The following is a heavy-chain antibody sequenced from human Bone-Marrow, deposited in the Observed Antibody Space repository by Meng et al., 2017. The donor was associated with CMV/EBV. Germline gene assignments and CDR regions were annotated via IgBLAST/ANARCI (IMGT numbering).Heavy chain of an antibody. J-gene: IGHJ4*02. CDR1: GFTFSSYG. CDR3: ARDIPTVVTTFDF. CDR2: IRYDGSNK. Sequence: GGSLRLSCAASGFTFSSYGMHWVRQAPGKGLEWVAFIRYDGSNKYYADSVKGRFTISRDNSKNSLFLQMNSRRAEDTAVYYCARDIPTVVTTFDFWGQGTLVTVSS. V-gene: IGHV3-30*02. D-gene: IGHD4-23*01.